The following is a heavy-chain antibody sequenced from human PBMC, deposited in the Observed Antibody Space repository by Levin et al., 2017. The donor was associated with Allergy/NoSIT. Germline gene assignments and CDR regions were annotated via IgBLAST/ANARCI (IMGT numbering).Heavy chain of an antibody. CDR3: ARDSRYCSGGNCYSIGAFDI. CDR1: GGSIGSDY. CDR2: NYYSGSA. Sequence: SETLSLTCTVSGGSIGSDYWSWIRQPPGKGLDYLADNYYSGSATYNPSLKSRDTISADTPKIQFSLKLSSVTAADTAVYDCARDSRYCSGGNCYSIGAFDIWGQGTMVTVSS. V-gene: IGHV4-59*12. J-gene: IGHJ3*02. D-gene: IGHD2-15*01.